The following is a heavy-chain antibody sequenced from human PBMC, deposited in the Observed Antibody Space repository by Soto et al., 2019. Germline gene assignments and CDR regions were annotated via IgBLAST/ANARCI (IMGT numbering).Heavy chain of an antibody. D-gene: IGHD3-22*01. CDR1: GYTFTDYF. Sequence: ASVKVSCKASGYTFTDYFIHWVRQAPGQGLEWIGWINPYSGGADLSQKFQGRVTMTRDTSISTAYMELSRLRSDDTAVYYCARGGTFAYDTSGYSVYWGQGTLVTVSS. CDR3: ARGGTFAYDTSGYSVY. V-gene: IGHV1-2*02. J-gene: IGHJ4*02. CDR2: INPYSGGA.